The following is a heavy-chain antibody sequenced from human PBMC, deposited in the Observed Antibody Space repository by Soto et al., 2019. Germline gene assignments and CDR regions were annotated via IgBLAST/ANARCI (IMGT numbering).Heavy chain of an antibody. V-gene: IGHV1-46*01. D-gene: IGHD3-22*01. J-gene: IGHJ4*02. CDR1: VYTFTSYY. CDR3: ARSWLLPSNFFDY. CDR2: INTRGGST. Sequence: QVQLVQSGAEVKKPGASVKVSCKASVYTFTSYYRHWVRQAPGQGLEWMGIINTRGGSTSYAQKFQGGVTMTRDTSTSTVYMELSSLRSEDTAVYYCARSWLLPSNFFDYCGQGTLVTVSS.